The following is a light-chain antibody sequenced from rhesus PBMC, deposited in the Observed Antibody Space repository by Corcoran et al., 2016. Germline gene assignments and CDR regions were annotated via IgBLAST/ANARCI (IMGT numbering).Light chain of an antibody. CDR2: EVS. J-gene: IGLJ1*01. V-gene: IGLV2-32*02. CDR1: SSDIGGYNY. CDR3: SSYAGSNTDI. Sequence: QAALTQPRSVSGSPGQSVTISCTGTSSDIGGYNYVSWYQQHPGTAPKLMIYEVSKRPSGVSDRCSGSKSGNTASLTISGLQAEDEADYYCSSYAGSNTDIFGAGTRLTVL.